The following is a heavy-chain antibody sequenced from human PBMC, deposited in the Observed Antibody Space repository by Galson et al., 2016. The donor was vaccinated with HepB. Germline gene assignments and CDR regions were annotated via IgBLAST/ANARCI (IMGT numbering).Heavy chain of an antibody. D-gene: IGHD1/OR15-1a*01. J-gene: IGHJ4*02. CDR1: GFTFSNYA. CDR2: ILWDGDTT. V-gene: IGHV3-23*01. CDR3: AKAEKWEHDF. Sequence: SLRLSCAASGFTFSNYAMTWVRQAPGKGLEWVSGILWDGDTTYSADSVKGRFTISRDNSKNALFLQMYGQRAEDTAVYHCAKAEKWEHDFWGQGTLVTVAS.